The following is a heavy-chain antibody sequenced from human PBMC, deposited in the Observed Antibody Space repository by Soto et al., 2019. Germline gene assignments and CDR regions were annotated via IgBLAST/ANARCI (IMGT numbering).Heavy chain of an antibody. CDR2: ISYSGTT. CDR3: ARGGASSKWFDP. D-gene: IGHD2-15*01. V-gene: IGHV4-31*03. CDR1: GGSISSDASF. Sequence: SETLSLTCTVSGGSISSDASFWSWIRQLPGKGPEWIAFISYSGTTSYNPSLRSRVTISADTSKSQFSLNLSSVTAADTAVYYCARGGASSKWFDPWGQGTLVTVSS. J-gene: IGHJ5*02.